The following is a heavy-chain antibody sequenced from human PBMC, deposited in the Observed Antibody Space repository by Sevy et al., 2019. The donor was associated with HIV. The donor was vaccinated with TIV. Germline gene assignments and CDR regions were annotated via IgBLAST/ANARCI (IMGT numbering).Heavy chain of an antibody. CDR1: GYTFTSYA. V-gene: IGHV1-18*01. CDR2: ISTYNGNT. CDR3: AREFVVVVAATPSRYFDL. Sequence: ASVKVSCKASGYTFTSYAISWVRQAPGQGLEWMGWISTYNGNTKYAQKLQGRVTMTTDTSTSTAYMELRSLRSDDTAMYYCAREFVVVVAATPSRYFDLWGRGTLVTVSS. J-gene: IGHJ2*01. D-gene: IGHD2-15*01.